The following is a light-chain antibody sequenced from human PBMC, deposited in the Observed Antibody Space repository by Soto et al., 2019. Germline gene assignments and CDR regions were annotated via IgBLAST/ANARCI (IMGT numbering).Light chain of an antibody. CDR3: ASYTTDSTLV. CDR1: SSDLGTFDY. CDR2: DVN. J-gene: IGLJ3*02. Sequence: QSALIQPASVSGSPGHSITISCSGTSSDLGTFDYDSWYQLLPGKAPQLIIFDVNSRPSGTSSRFSGSKSGNTASLTISGLQATDEAHYYCASYTTDSTLVFGGGTKLTVL. V-gene: IGLV2-14*01.